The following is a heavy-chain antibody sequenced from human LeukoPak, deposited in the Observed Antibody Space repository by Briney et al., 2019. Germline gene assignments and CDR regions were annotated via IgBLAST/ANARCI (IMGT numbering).Heavy chain of an antibody. CDR1: GCTFISDW. CDR3: ARTATDSFDI. CDR2: INADGSST. J-gene: IGHJ3*02. Sequence: GGSLRLSCAASGCTFISDWMRWGRQDPGKGLVWVSRINADGSSTSYADSVKGRFTISRDNAKNTLYLQMDSLRAEDTAVYYCARTATDSFDIWGQGTMVTVSS. V-gene: IGHV3-74*01. D-gene: IGHD2-21*02.